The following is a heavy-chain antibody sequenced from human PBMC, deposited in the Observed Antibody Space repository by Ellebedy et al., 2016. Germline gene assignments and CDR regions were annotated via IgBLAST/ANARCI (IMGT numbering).Heavy chain of an antibody. Sequence: SETLSLXXTVSGASISSGDCYWGWIRQPPGKGLECIGSFSYSGNTYYNPSLKRRVTISVDTSKNQFSLKLTSEAAADTAVYYCARHSTHSGTYPRPFDYWGQGTLVTVSS. CDR2: FSYSGNT. CDR1: GASISSGDCY. V-gene: IGHV4-39*01. D-gene: IGHD1-26*01. J-gene: IGHJ4*02. CDR3: ARHSTHSGTYPRPFDY.